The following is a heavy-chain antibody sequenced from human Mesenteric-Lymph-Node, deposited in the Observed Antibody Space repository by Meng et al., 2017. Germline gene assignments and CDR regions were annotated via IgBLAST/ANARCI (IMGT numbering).Heavy chain of an antibody. V-gene: IGHV1-18*01. Sequence: QVRLVQSGAGVEKPGVSVTVSCKASGYTFTRYGISWVRQAPGQGLEWMGWTNGYEDKTTYAQKFEGRLSMTTDTSTSTAYMELRSLRSDDTAVYYCARDWDGVNNCFDPWGQGTLVTVSS. CDR3: ARDWDGVNNCFDP. D-gene: IGHD4-17*01. J-gene: IGHJ5*02. CDR1: GYTFTRYG. CDR2: TNGYEDKT.